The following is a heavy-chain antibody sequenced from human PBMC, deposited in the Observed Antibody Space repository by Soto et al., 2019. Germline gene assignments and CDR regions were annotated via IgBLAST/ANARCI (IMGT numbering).Heavy chain of an antibody. CDR2: IYYSGST. D-gene: IGHD3-10*01. Sequence: PSETLSLTCTVSGGSISSSSYYWGWIRQPPGKGLEWIGSIYYSGSTYYNPSLKSRVTISVDTSKNQFSLKLSSVTAADTAVYYCARLTYGSGSYFRHYYYMDVWGKGTTVTVSS. V-gene: IGHV4-39*01. J-gene: IGHJ6*03. CDR1: GGSISSSSYY. CDR3: ARLTYGSGSYFRHYYYMDV.